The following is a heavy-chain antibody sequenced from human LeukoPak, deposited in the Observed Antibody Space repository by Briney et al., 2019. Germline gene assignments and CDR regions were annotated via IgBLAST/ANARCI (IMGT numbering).Heavy chain of an antibody. Sequence: GGSLRLSCAVSGFRFGSDWKSWVRQAPGKGLEWVANISPDGSEKFYVDAVKGRFIISRDNGKNSLYLQLNSLRADDTAVYYCARYYDPPVGDAFDLWGQGTMVTVSS. CDR3: ARYYDPPVGDAFDL. J-gene: IGHJ3*01. D-gene: IGHD3-16*01. V-gene: IGHV3-7*01. CDR1: GFRFGSDW. CDR2: ISPDGSEK.